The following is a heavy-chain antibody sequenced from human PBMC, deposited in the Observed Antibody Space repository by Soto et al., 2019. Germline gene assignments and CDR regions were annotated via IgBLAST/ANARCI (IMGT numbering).Heavy chain of an antibody. D-gene: IGHD1-26*01. CDR2: ISYDGRKT. CDR3: ERDWATRGTYLAIDD. Sequence: QVQLVESGGGLVQPGRSLRLSCAASGFTFSNHGIHWVRQAPGKGLEWVTFISYDGRKTYYADSVKGRFTISRDNSQNTVYLQMNSLRHQDPAVYSCERDWATRGTYLAIDDWGQGTLVTVSS. J-gene: IGHJ4*02. CDR1: GFTFSNHG. V-gene: IGHV3-30*04.